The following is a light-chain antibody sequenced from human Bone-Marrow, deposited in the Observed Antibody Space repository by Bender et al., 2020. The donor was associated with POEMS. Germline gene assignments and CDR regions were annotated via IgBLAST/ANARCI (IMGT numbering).Light chain of an antibody. CDR3: CSFAGGSYV. CDR2: EGT. Sequence: QSALTQPASVSGSPGQSITISCNGTSSDVGSSNLVSWYQQQPGRAPKLIIYEGTKRPSGVVNRFSASKSGNTASLTISGLRAEDEAGYFCCSFAGGSYVFGTETKVIVL. V-gene: IGLV2-23*01. J-gene: IGLJ1*01. CDR1: SSDVGSSNL.